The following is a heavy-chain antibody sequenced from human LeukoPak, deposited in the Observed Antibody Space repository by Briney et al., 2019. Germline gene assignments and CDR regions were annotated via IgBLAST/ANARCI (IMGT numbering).Heavy chain of an antibody. Sequence: AAVKVSCKGSGYTFTCYYVHWVRQAPGQGLEWMGWINPNSGGTNYAQKFQGRVTMTRDTSISTAYMELSRLRSDDTAVYYCASSTMIVVVIGYWGQGTLVTVSS. V-gene: IGHV1-2*02. D-gene: IGHD3-22*01. CDR1: GYTFTCYY. J-gene: IGHJ4*02. CDR3: ASSTMIVVVIGY. CDR2: INPNSGGT.